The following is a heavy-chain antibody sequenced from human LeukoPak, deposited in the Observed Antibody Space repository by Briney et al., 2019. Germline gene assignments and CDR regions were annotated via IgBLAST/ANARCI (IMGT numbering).Heavy chain of an antibody. CDR1: GGSFSISY. V-gene: IGHV4-34*01. D-gene: IGHD6-13*01. CDR2: IYHSGGA. Sequence: PPETLSLTCGVSGGSFSISYWSWIRQPPGKGLEWIGQIYHSGGANYNPSLKSRVTISVDKSKNQFSLKLSSVTAADTAVYYCARDRPPPRGAAAGRGYFDYWGQGTLVTVSS. J-gene: IGHJ4*02. CDR3: ARDRPPPRGAAAGRGYFDY.